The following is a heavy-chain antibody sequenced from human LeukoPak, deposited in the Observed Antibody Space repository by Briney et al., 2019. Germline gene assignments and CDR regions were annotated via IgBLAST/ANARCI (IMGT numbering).Heavy chain of an antibody. CDR1: GGSISSSSYY. V-gene: IGHV4-39*01. CDR3: ARPRWEPHAFDI. J-gene: IGHJ3*02. D-gene: IGHD1-26*01. Sequence: SETLSLTCTVSGGSISSSSYYWGWIRQPPGKGLEWIGSIYYSGSTYYNPSLKSRVTISVDTSKNQFSLKLSSVTAADTAVYYCARPRWEPHAFDIWGQGTMVTVSS. CDR2: IYYSGST.